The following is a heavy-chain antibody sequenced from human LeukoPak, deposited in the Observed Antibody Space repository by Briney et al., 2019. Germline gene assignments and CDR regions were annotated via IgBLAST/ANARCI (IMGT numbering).Heavy chain of an antibody. CDR3: ARTDGYNRSFDY. D-gene: IGHD5-24*01. CDR2: IYYSGST. CDR1: GGSISSGGYF. J-gene: IGHJ4*02. Sequence: SETLSLTCTVSGGSISSGGYFWSWIRQHPGQGLEWIGYIYYSGSTYYNPSLKSRVTMSVDTSKNQFSLKLSSVTAADTAVYYCARTDGYNRSFDYWGQGTLVTVSS. V-gene: IGHV4-31*03.